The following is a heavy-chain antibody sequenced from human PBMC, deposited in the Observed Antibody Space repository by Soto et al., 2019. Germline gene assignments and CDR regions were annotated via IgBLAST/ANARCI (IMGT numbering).Heavy chain of an antibody. CDR1: GYSISSGYY. CDR3: ARDYTHEGPYWGY. Sequence: PSETLSLTCAVSGYSISSGYYWGWIRQPPGKGLEWIGSIYHSGSTYYNPSLKSRVTISVDTSKNQFSLKLSSVTAADTAVYYCARDYTHEGPYWGYWGQGTLVTVSS. J-gene: IGHJ4*02. CDR2: IYHSGST. D-gene: IGHD3-16*01. V-gene: IGHV4-38-2*02.